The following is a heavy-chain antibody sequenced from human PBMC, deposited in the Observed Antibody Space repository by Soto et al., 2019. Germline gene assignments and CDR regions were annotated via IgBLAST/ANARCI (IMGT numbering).Heavy chain of an antibody. CDR1: GFTFSSYA. J-gene: IGHJ6*02. Sequence: PGGSLRLSCAASGFTFSSYAMHWVRQAPGKGLEWVAVISYDGSNKYYADSVKGRFTISRDNSKNTLYLQMNSLRAEDTAVYYCARDRYYDILTAGMDVWGQGTTVTVSS. CDR2: ISYDGSNK. D-gene: IGHD3-9*01. V-gene: IGHV3-30-3*01. CDR3: ARDRYYDILTAGMDV.